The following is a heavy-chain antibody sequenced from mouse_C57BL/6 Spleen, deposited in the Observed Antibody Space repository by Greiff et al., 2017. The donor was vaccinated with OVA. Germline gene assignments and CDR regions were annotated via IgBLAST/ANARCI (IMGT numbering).Heavy chain of an antibody. V-gene: IGHV1-50*01. D-gene: IGHD4-1*01. CDR2: IDPSDSYT. CDR1: GYTFTSYW. J-gene: IGHJ2*01. Sequence: QVHVKQPGAELVKPGASVMLSCKASGYTFTSYWMQWVKQRPGQGLEWIGEIDPSDSYTNYNQKFKGKATLTVDTSSSTAYMQLSSLTSEDSAVYYCARGRDWDGDYWGQGTTLTVSS. CDR3: ARGRDWDGDY.